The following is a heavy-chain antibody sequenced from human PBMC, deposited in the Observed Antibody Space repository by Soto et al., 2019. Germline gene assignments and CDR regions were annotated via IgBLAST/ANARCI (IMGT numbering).Heavy chain of an antibody. V-gene: IGHV4-39*07. J-gene: IGHJ5*02. CDR2: IYYSGST. CDR3: AKDSGYNYGYFRWFDP. Sequence: SETLSLTCTVSGGSISSSRYYWGWIRQPPGKGLEWIGSIYYSGSTYYNPALKSRVTISVDTSKSQFSLKLSSVTAADTAVYYCAKDSGYNYGYFRWFDPWGQGTLVTVSS. CDR1: GGSISSSRYY. D-gene: IGHD5-18*01.